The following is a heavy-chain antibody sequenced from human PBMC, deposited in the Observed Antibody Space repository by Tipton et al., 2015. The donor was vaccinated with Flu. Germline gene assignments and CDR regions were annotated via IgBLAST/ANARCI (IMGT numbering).Heavy chain of an antibody. V-gene: IGHV4-4*07. J-gene: IGHJ4*02. D-gene: IGHD6-6*01. CDR3: AKGRGVASSSGVFDS. Sequence: TLSLTCTVSGGSINSHYWSWIRQPAGKGLEWIGRVYTSGNTIYNPSLKSRVTMSLDASKNQFSLSLTSVTAADSAVYFCAKGRGVASSSGVFDSWGQGTLVTVSS. CDR2: VYTSGNT. CDR1: GGSINSHY.